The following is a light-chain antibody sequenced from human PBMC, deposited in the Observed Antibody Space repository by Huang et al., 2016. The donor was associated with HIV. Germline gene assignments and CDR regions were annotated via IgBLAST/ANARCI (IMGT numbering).Light chain of an antibody. CDR1: RSILYNSNNKNY. CDR3: QQYYTTPGT. V-gene: IGKV4-1*01. J-gene: IGKJ3*01. Sequence: DIVLTQSPDSLAVSLGERATINCSSSRSILYNSNNKNYLAWHQQKPGQSPKLLIYGASIRESGVPDRFSGSGSETDFTLTISSLQAEDVAVYFCQQYYTTPGTFGPGTTVHIK. CDR2: GAS.